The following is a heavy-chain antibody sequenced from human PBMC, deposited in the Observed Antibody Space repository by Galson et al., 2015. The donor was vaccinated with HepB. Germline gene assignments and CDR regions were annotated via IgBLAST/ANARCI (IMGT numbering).Heavy chain of an antibody. CDR3: VRELGGSSPHFKYGMDV. V-gene: IGHV4-59*02. CDR1: GDSVTGYY. CDR2: VDDTGTT. D-gene: IGHD3-10*01. Sequence: ETLSLTCAVSGDSVTGYYWGWIRQPPGKGLDWLGSVDDTGTTIYNPSLRTRVTVSVDTSKNQFSLRLMSVTAADTAVYFCVRELGGSSPHFKYGMDVWGQGTTVTVSS. J-gene: IGHJ6*02.